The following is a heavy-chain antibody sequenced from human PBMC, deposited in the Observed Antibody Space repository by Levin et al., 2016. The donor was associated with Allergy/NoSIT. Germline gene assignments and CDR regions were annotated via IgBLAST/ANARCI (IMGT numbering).Heavy chain of an antibody. Sequence: ASVKVSCKASGYTFDRYGISWVRQAPGQGLEWMGWINTYTGNTNYAQNFQGRVTMTTDTSTSTAYMEQRSLRSDDTAVYYCARSSMVRGVIRGDDAFDIWGQGTMVIVSS. CDR2: INTYTGNT. V-gene: IGHV1-18*01. J-gene: IGHJ3*02. D-gene: IGHD3-10*01. CDR1: GYTFDRYG. CDR3: ARSSMVRGVIRGDDAFDI.